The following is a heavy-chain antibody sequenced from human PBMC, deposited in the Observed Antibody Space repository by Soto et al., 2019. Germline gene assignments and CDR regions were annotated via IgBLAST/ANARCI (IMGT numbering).Heavy chain of an antibody. J-gene: IGHJ4*02. CDR3: YSYCSSTSCYIMGYSTDY. D-gene: IGHD2-2*02. CDR2: ISGSGGST. Sequence: GGFLRLSCAASGFTFSSYAMSWVRQAPGKGLEWVSAISGSGGSTYYADSVKGRFTISRDNSKNTLYLQMNSLRAEDTAVYYCYSYCSSTSCYIMGYSTDYWGQGTLVTVSS. CDR1: GFTFSSYA. V-gene: IGHV3-23*01.